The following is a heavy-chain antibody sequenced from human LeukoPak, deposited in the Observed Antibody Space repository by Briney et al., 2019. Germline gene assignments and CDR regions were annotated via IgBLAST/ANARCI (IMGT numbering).Heavy chain of an antibody. CDR2: ISSSSSYI. V-gene: IGHV3-21*01. CDR1: GFTFSSYS. CDR3: AKPDQGGYCSSTSCPRHYFDY. Sequence: PGGSLRLSCAASGFTFSSYSMNWVRQAPGKGLEWVSSISSSSSYIYYADSVKGRFTISRDNSKNTLYLQMNSLRAEDTAVYYCAKPDQGGYCSSTSCPRHYFDYWGQGTLVTVSS. J-gene: IGHJ4*02. D-gene: IGHD2-2*01.